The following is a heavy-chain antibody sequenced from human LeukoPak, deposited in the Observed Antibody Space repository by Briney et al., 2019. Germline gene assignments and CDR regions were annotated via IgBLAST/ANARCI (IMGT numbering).Heavy chain of an antibody. CDR1: TFTLSTYA. J-gene: IGHJ3*02. CDR2: ITGSGGST. CDR3: AKHTRSVARADAFDI. Sequence: GGSLRLSCASSTFTLSTYAMSGVRQAPGKGLEWVSSITGSGGSTFYADSVKGRFTISRDNSKNTVFLQVNSLRAEDTAVYYCAKHTRSVARADAFDIWGQGTMVTVSS. V-gene: IGHV3-23*01. D-gene: IGHD5-12*01.